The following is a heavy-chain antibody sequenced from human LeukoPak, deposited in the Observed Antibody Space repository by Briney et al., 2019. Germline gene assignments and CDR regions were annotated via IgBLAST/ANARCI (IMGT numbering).Heavy chain of an antibody. V-gene: IGHV1-8*01. J-gene: IGHJ6*03. D-gene: IGHD2-2*01. CDR2: MNPNSGNT. CDR3: ARGLGYCSSTSCLNYYYYMDV. CDR1: GYTFTSYD. Sequence: GASVKVSCKASGYTFTSYDINWVRQATGQGLEWMGWMNPNSGNTGYAQKFQGRVTMTRDTSISTAYMELSRLGSDDTAVYYCARGLGYCSSTSCLNYYYYMDVWGKGTTVTISS.